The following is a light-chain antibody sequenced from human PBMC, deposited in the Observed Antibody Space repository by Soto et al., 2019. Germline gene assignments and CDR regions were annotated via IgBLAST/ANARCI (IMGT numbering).Light chain of an antibody. CDR2: SAS. CDR1: QSVDTN. Sequence: EVVMTQSPATLSVSPGDRATLSCRASQSVDTNVAWYQQKPGQAPRLLVHSASTRATGIPARFTGIGSGTDFTLTISGLQSDDFAVYYCQQYYNWPPYTFGQGTNLEI. J-gene: IGKJ2*01. V-gene: IGKV3-15*01. CDR3: QQYYNWPPYT.